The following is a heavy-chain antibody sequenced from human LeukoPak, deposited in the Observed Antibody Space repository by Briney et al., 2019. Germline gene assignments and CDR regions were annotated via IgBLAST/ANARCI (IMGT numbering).Heavy chain of an antibody. CDR1: GFTFSSYG. V-gene: IGHV3-30*18. CDR3: AKDLERYCSSTSCYYPDY. D-gene: IGHD2-2*01. Sequence: PGGSLRLSCAASGFTFSSYGMHWVRQAPGKGLEWEAVISYDGSNKYYADSVKGRFTISRDNSKNTLYLQTNSLRAEDTAVYYCAKDLERYCSSTSCYYPDYWGQGTLVTVSS. J-gene: IGHJ4*02. CDR2: ISYDGSNK.